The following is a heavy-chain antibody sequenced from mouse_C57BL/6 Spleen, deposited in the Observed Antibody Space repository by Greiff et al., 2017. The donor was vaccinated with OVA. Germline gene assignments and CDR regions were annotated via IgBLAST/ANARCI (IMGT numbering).Heavy chain of an antibody. CDR1: GYTFTSYW. V-gene: IGHV1-50*01. D-gene: IGHD2-1*01. Sequence: QVQLQQPGAELVKPGASVKLSCKASGYTFTSYWMQWVKQRPGQGLEWIGEIDPSDSYTNYNQKFKGKATLTVDTSSSPAYMQLSSLTSEDSAVYYCARHGNYEVGYAMDYWGQGTSVTVSS. CDR2: IDPSDSYT. J-gene: IGHJ4*01. CDR3: ARHGNYEVGYAMDY.